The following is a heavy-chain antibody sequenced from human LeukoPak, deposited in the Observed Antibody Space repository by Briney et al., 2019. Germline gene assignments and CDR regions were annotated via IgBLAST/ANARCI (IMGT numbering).Heavy chain of an antibody. CDR3: AKVSHYDILTGYSSFDY. J-gene: IGHJ4*02. V-gene: IGHV3-23*01. CDR1: GFTFRSYV. CDR2: ISNSGGGT. D-gene: IGHD3-9*01. Sequence: GGSLRLSCAVSGFTFRSYVMSWVRQAPGKGLEWVSEISNSGGGTSYADSVKGRFTISRDNSKNTLHLQMNSLRAEDTAVYYCAKVSHYDILTGYSSFDYWGQGTLVTVSS.